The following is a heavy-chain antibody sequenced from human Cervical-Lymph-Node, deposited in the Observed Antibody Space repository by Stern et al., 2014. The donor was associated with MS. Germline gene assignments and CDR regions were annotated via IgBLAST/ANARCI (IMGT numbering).Heavy chain of an antibody. D-gene: IGHD1-1*01. CDR1: GGNLSSYA. J-gene: IGHJ6*02. Sequence: QVQLGQSGAEVKKPGSSVKVSCKASGGNLSSYAISWVRQAPGQGLEWMGGIIPIFCTTNYAQKFQGRVTLTADKSTSTAYMDLSSLRSEDTAVYYCARDSGTDTYYYYYGMDIWGQGTTVTVSS. CDR2: IIPIFCTT. V-gene: IGHV1-69*06. CDR3: ARDSGTDTYYYYYGMDI.